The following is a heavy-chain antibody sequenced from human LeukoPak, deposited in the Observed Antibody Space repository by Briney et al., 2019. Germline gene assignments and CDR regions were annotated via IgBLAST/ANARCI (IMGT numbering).Heavy chain of an antibody. CDR1: GFTVSSNS. CDR3: AREGTV. V-gene: IGHV3-66*01. Sequence: GGSLRLSCAASGFTVSSNSMSWVRQAPGKGLEWVSIIYSGGSTYNADSVRGRFTISRDNSKNTLYLQMNSLRAEDTAVYYCAREGTVRGQGTLVTVSS. J-gene: IGHJ4*02. D-gene: IGHD4-11*01. CDR2: IYSGGST.